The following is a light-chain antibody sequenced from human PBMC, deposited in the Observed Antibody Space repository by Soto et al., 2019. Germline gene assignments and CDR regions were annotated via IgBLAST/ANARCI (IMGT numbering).Light chain of an antibody. V-gene: IGLV2-23*01. Sequence: QSALTQPASVSGSPGQSITISCTGTGTDVGSHNLVSWYQQHPGKAPKLMIYEGSKRPSGVSNRFSGSKSGNTASLTISGLQAEDEADYYCCSFALRSTLIFGGGTQLTVL. CDR2: EGS. CDR1: GTDVGSHNL. J-gene: IGLJ2*01. CDR3: CSFALRSTLI.